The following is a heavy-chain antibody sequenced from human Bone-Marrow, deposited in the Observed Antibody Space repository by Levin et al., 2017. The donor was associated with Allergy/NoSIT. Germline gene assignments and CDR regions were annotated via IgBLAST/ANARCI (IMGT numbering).Heavy chain of an antibody. J-gene: IGHJ6*02. D-gene: IGHD2-15*01. CDR1: GFTFRSYE. CDR2: ISSSGSTI. V-gene: IGHV3-48*03. CDR3: ARVGYCSGGSCHNYGMDV. Sequence: SCAASGFTFRSYEMNWVRQAPGKGLEWVSYISSSGSTIYYADSVKGRFTISRDNAKNSLYLQMNSLRVEDTAVYYCARVGYCSGGSCHNYGMDVWGQGTTVTVSS.